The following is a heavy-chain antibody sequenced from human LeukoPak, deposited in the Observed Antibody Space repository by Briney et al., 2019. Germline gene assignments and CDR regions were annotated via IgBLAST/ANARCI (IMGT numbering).Heavy chain of an antibody. Sequence: SETLSLTCAVYGGSFSGYYWSWIRQPPGKGLEWIGEINHNGNAFYNPSLKSRVTISIDTSKSQFSLNLNSVTAAATSVYYCTRGRIPTGGYWGQGTLVTVSS. CDR1: GGSFSGYY. V-gene: IGHV4-34*01. CDR2: INHNGNA. D-gene: IGHD1-14*01. J-gene: IGHJ4*02. CDR3: TRGRIPTGGY.